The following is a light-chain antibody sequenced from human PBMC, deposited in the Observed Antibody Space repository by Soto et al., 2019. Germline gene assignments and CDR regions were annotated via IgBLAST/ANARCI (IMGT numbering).Light chain of an antibody. CDR3: QQGYSTPYT. CDR2: AAS. CDR1: QKISSF. J-gene: IGKJ2*01. V-gene: IGKV1-39*01. Sequence: DIQMTQSPSSLSASVGDRVTITCRASQKISSFLNWYQQKPGKAPKLLLYAASSFQSGVPSRFSGSGSGTDFTLTISSLQPEDYATYYCQQGYSTPYTFGQGTKLESK.